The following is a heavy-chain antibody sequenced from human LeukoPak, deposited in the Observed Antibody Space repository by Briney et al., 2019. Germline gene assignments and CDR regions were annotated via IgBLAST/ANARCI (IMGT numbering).Heavy chain of an antibody. CDR3: ARVAKHFRGGLSFYFMDV. CDR2: IYYSGGT. CDR1: GGSIINYY. D-gene: IGHD3-10*01. Sequence: SETLSLTCTMSGGSIINYYWTWIRQPPGKGLERIGHIYYSGGTNYNPSLKSRVTISVDTSKKEFSLKLTSVIAADTAVYYCARVAKHFRGGLSFYFMDVWGIGTTVTISS. J-gene: IGHJ6*03. V-gene: IGHV4-59*01.